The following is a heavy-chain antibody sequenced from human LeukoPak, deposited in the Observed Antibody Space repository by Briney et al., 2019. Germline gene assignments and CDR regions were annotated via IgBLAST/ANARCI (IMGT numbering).Heavy chain of an antibody. V-gene: IGHV4-59*01. CDR1: GASIRIYY. CDR3: ARGPRGDSFEYTWFDP. CDR2: IYYSRST. J-gene: IGHJ5*02. D-gene: IGHD3-9*01. Sequence: SETLSLTCTVSGASIRIYYWSWIRQPPGKGLEWIGYIYYSRSTNNNPSLKSRVTISVATSKNQFSLKLNSVTAADTAVYSCARGPRGDSFEYTWFDPWGQGTLVTVSS.